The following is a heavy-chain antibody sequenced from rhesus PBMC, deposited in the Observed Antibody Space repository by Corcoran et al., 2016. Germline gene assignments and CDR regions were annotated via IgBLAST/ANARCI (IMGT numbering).Heavy chain of an antibody. Sequence: QVQLQQWGEGLVKPSETLSLTCAVYGGSISGYYYWSWIRQPPGKGLEWIGYIYGSSGSTYYNPSLKSRVTISTDTSKNQFSLKLGSVTGADTAVYYCARDPPYCTGSGCYPSGAFDFWGQGLRVTVSS. D-gene: IGHD2-21*01. J-gene: IGHJ3*01. CDR2: IYGSSGST. V-gene: IGHV4-73*01. CDR1: GGSISGYYY. CDR3: ARDPPYCTGSGCYPSGAFDF.